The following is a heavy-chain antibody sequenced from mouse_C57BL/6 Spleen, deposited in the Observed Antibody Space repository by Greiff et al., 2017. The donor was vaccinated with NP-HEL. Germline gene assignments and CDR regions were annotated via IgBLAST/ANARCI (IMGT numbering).Heavy chain of an antibody. V-gene: IGHV5-9*01. J-gene: IGHJ4*01. CDR2: ISGGGGNT. Sequence: EVKLVESGGGLVKPGGSLKLSCAASGFTFSSYTMSWVRQTPEKRLEWVATISGGGGNTYYPDSVKGRFTISRDNAKNTLYLQMSSLRSEDTALYYCARDSGEAMDYWGQGTSVTVSS. CDR3: ARDSGEAMDY. CDR1: GFTFSSYT.